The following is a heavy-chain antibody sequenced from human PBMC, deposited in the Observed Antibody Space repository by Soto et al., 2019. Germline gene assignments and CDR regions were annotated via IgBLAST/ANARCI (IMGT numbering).Heavy chain of an antibody. D-gene: IGHD3-10*01. J-gene: IGHJ4*02. CDR2: INHSGST. CDR3: ARGDSSVGKYGSFDY. V-gene: IGHV4-34*01. Sequence: KASETLSLTCAVYGGSFSGYYWSWIRQPPGKGLEWIGEINHSGSTNYNPSLKSRVTISVDTSKNQFSLKLSSVTAADTAVYYCARGDSSVGKYGSFDYWGQGTLVTVSS. CDR1: GGSFSGYY.